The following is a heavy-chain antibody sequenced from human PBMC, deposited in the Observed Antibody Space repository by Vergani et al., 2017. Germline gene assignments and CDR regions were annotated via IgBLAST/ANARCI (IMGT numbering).Heavy chain of an antibody. D-gene: IGHD2-21*01. CDR3: ARHGKGVVIAPMEIDY. CDR2: IYPGDSDT. J-gene: IGHJ4*02. CDR1: GYSFTSYW. Sequence: EVQLVQSGAEVKKPGESLKISCKGSGYSFTSYWIGWVRQLPGKGLEWMGIIYPGDSDTRYSPSFQGQVTISADKSISTAYLQWSSLKASDTAMYYCARHGKGVVIAPMEIDYWGQGTLVTVSS. V-gene: IGHV5-51*01.